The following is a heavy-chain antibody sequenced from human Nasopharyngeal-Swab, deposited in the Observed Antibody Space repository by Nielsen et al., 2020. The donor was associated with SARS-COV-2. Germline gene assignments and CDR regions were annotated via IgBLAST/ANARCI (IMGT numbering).Heavy chain of an antibody. J-gene: IGHJ4*02. CDR3: ARHVGGSYGLDFDY. V-gene: IGHV4-39*01. Sequence: SETLSLTCTVSGGSISSSSYYWGWIRQPPGKGLEWIGSIYYSGSTYYNPSLKSRVTISVDTSKNQFSRKLSSVTAADTAVYYCARHVGGSYGLDFDYWGQGTLVTVSS. CDR2: IYYSGST. CDR1: GGSISSSSYY. D-gene: IGHD1-26*01.